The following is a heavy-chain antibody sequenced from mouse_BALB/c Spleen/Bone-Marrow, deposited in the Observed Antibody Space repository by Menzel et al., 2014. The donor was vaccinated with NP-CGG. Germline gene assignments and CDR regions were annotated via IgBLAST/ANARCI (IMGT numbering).Heavy chain of an antibody. J-gene: IGHJ2*03. CDR2: INSNGGST. CDR1: GFTFSSYY. Sequence: EVQRVESGGGLVKLGGSLKLSCAASGFTFSSYYMSWVRQTPEKRLELVAAINSNGGSTYYPDTVKGGFTISRDNAKNTLYLQMSSLKSEDTALYYCARVWYFDYWGQGTSLTVSS. V-gene: IGHV5-6-2*01. CDR3: ARVWYFDY.